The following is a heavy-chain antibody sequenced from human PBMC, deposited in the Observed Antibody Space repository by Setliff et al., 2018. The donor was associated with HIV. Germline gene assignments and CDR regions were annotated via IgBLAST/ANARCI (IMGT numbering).Heavy chain of an antibody. CDR2: IYTSGST. J-gene: IGHJ4*02. Sequence: PSETLSLTCIFSSGSIHSGSYYWSWIRQPVGKGLEWIGRIYTSGSTDYNPSLKSRVAISVDTSKNHFSLNLTSVTAADTAIYFCARVGGKGYSNFLDSWGQGLLVTVSS. CDR3: ARVGGKGYSNFLDS. D-gene: IGHD2-15*01. CDR1: SGSIHSGSYY. V-gene: IGHV4-61*02.